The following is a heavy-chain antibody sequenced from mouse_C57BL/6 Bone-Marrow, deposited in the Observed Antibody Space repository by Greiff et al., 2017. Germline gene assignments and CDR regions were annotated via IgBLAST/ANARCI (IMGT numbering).Heavy chain of an antibody. D-gene: IGHD1-1*01. CDR1: GYTFTDYN. CDR3: ARREYYGSSYISPYWYFDV. Sequence: VQLQQSGPELVKPGASVKIPCKASGYTFTDYNMDWVKQSHGKSLEWIGDINPNNGGTIYNQKFKGKATLTVDKSSSTAYMELRSLTSEDTAVYYWARREYYGSSYISPYWYFDVWGTGTTVTVSS. CDR2: INPNNGGT. J-gene: IGHJ1*03. V-gene: IGHV1-18*01.